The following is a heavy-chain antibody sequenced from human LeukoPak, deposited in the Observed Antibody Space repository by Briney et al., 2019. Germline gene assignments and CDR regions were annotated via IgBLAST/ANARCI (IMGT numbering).Heavy chain of an antibody. CDR2: IIPIFGTA. J-gene: IGHJ4*02. CDR1: GGTFSSYA. V-gene: IGHV1-69*13. D-gene: IGHD3-22*01. CDR3: ARGYIRPYYYDSSGYNGLDY. Sequence: ASVKVSCKASGGTFSSYAISWVRQAPGQGLEWMGGIIPIFGTANYAQKFQGRVTITADESTSTANMELSSLRSEDTAVYYCARGYIRPYYYDSSGYNGLDYWGQGTLVTVSS.